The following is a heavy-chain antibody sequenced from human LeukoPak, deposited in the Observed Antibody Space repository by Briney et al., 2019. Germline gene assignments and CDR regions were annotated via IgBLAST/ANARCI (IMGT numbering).Heavy chain of an antibody. CDR1: GFTFSDYY. D-gene: IGHD3-22*01. V-gene: IGHV3-11*01. Sequence: PGGSLRLSCAASGFTFSDYYMSWIRQAPGKGLEWVSYISSSGSTIYYADSVKGRFTNSRDNAKNSLYLQMNSLRAEDTAVYYCAREYYYDSSGYRGYFDYWGQGALVTVSS. CDR2: ISSSGSTI. CDR3: AREYYYDSSGYRGYFDY. J-gene: IGHJ4*02.